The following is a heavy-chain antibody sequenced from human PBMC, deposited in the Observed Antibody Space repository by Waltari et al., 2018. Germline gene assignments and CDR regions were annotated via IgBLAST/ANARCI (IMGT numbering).Heavy chain of an antibody. CDR2: GNPDSGKT. Sequence: QVQLVQSGAEVKKPGASVKVSCKASGYTFTSYDINWVRQATGQGLGGMGRGNPDSGKTGYAQKFQGRVTITRNTAISTAYMELSSLRSEDTAVDYCARVSEDGYGGWGQGTLVTVSS. CDR1: GYTFTSYD. D-gene: IGHD5-12*01. CDR3: ARVSEDGYGG. J-gene: IGHJ4*02. V-gene: IGHV1-8*03.